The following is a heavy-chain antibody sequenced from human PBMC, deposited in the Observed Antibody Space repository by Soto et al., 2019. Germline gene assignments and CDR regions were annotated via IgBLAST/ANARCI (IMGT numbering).Heavy chain of an antibody. CDR2: INPNSGGT. CDR1: GYTFTGYH. D-gene: IGHD3-3*01. CDR3: AREGYYDFWSGYPGPYGMDV. J-gene: IGHJ6*02. Sequence: GSVKVSCKASGYTFTGYHMPWVRQAPGRGQDWMGWINPNSGGTNYAQKFQGWVTMTRDTSISTAYMELSRLRSDDTAVYYCAREGYYDFWSGYPGPYGMDVWGQGTTVTASS. V-gene: IGHV1-2*04.